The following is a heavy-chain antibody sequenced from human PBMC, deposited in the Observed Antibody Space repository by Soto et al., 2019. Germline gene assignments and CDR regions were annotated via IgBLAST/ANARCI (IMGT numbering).Heavy chain of an antibody. CDR1: GGSISSGGYY. Sequence: PSETLSLTCTVSGGSISSGGYYCSWIRQHPGKGLEWIGSIYYSGSTYYNPSLKSRVTISVDTSKNQFSLKLSSVTAADTAVYYCARRPMTTVTTATYFDYWGQGTLVTVSS. D-gene: IGHD4-17*01. CDR3: ARRPMTTVTTATYFDY. J-gene: IGHJ4*02. CDR2: IYYSGST. V-gene: IGHV4-39*01.